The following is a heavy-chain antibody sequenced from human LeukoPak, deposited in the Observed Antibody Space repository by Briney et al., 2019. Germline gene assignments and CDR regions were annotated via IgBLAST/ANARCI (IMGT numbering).Heavy chain of an antibody. D-gene: IGHD4-23*01. CDR2: IRSKAYRGTT. Sequence: GLXXVXXIRSKAYRGTTQYAASVKRRFTISRDDSKSIAYLQMNSLKTEDTAVYYCTTYLATVVTPHFGYWGQGTLVTVSS. CDR3: TTYLATVVTPHFGY. J-gene: IGHJ4*02. V-gene: IGHV3-49*02.